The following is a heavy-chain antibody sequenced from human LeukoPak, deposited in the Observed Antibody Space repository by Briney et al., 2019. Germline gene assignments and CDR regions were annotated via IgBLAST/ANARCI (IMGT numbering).Heavy chain of an antibody. J-gene: IGHJ4*02. CDR2: IYSGGNT. CDR1: GLTVSSNC. Sequence: GGSLRLSCAASGLTVSSNCMSWVRQAPGKGLERVSFIYSGGNTYYADSVKGRITISRDNSKNTVHLQMNSLRAEDTAMYYCARRAGDYSHPYDYWGQGTLVTVSS. V-gene: IGHV3-53*01. D-gene: IGHD3-22*01. CDR3: ARRAGDYSHPYDY.